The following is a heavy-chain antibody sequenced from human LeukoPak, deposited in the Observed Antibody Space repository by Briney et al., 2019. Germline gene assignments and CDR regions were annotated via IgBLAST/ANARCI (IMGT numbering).Heavy chain of an antibody. CDR1: GGSISSSSYY. CDR3: ARDRFLEWLSGGWFDP. Sequence: SGTLSLTCTVSGGSISSSSYYWGWIRQPPGKGLEWIGSIYYSGSTYYNPSLKSRVTISVDTSKNQFSLKLSSVTAADTAVYYCARDRFLEWLSGGWFDPWGQGTLVTVSS. CDR2: IYYSGST. D-gene: IGHD3-3*01. J-gene: IGHJ5*02. V-gene: IGHV4-39*07.